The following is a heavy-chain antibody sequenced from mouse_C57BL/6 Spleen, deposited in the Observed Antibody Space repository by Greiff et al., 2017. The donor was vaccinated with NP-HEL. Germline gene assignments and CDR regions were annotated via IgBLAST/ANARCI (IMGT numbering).Heavy chain of an antibody. J-gene: IGHJ1*03. CDR3: ASALTGPWYFDV. CDR2: ISDGGSYT. CDR1: GFTFSSYA. D-gene: IGHD4-1*01. V-gene: IGHV5-4*03. Sequence: EVKLVESGGGLVKPGGSLKLSCAASGFTFSSYAMTWVRQTPEKRLEWVATISDGGSYTYYPDNVKGRFTISRDNAKNNLYLQLRHLKSEDTAMYYCASALTGPWYFDVWGTGTTVTVSS.